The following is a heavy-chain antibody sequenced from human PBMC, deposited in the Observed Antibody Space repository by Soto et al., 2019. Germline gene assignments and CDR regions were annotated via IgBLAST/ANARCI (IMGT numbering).Heavy chain of an antibody. CDR1: GFTFSTYA. J-gene: IGHJ3*02. Sequence: EVQLLESGGGLVQPGGSLRLYCAASGFTFSTYAITWVRQAPGKGLEWVSTFSAVGGRTYYADSVKGRFTISRDNSKNTLYLQMNSLRAEDTAVYYCAKDSGYCGGDCYLDAFDIWGQGTMVTVSS. V-gene: IGHV3-23*01. CDR3: AKDSGYCGGDCYLDAFDI. CDR2: FSAVGGRT. D-gene: IGHD2-21*02.